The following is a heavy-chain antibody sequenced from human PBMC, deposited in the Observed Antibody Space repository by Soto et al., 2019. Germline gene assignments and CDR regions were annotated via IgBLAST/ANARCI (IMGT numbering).Heavy chain of an antibody. Sequence: QVQLQESGPGLVKPSETLSLTCTVSGGYIETFYWSWIRQPPGKGLEWIGYISNSGSTNYNPSLESRVTVSVDTAKNEFSLKLNYVTAADTATYYCARILRDSQGWYHHDFWGQGTLVTVAS. V-gene: IGHV4-59*01. CDR3: ARILRDSQGWYHHDF. D-gene: IGHD6-19*01. CDR2: ISNSGST. J-gene: IGHJ4*02. CDR1: GGYIETFY.